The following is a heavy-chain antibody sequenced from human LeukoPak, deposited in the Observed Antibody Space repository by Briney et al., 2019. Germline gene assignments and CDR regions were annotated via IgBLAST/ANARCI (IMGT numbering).Heavy chain of an antibody. Sequence: SETLSLTCAVYGGSFSGYYWSWIRQPPGKGLEWIGEINHSGSTNYNPSLKSRVTISVDTSKNQFSLKLSSVTAADTAVYYCARGFHITIFGVVIIEWFDPWGQGTLVTVSS. D-gene: IGHD3-3*01. J-gene: IGHJ5*02. V-gene: IGHV4-34*01. CDR1: GGSFSGYY. CDR3: ARGFHITIFGVVIIEWFDP. CDR2: INHSGST.